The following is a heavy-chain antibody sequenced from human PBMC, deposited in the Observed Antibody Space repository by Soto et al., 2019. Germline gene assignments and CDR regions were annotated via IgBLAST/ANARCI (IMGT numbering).Heavy chain of an antibody. D-gene: IGHD3-10*01. Sequence: EVQLVESGGGLVKPWGSLRLSCAASGFTFSSYSMNWVRQAPVKGLEWVASISSSSSYIYDSDSLKGRCTNSRDNAKNELFLQMSSLRAEDKAVYYGARVCHGSGNYYYYGMDVWGKGTTLTVS. CDR2: ISSSSSYI. V-gene: IGHV3-21*01. CDR1: GFTFSSYS. J-gene: IGHJ6*04. CDR3: ARVCHGSGNYYYYGMDV.